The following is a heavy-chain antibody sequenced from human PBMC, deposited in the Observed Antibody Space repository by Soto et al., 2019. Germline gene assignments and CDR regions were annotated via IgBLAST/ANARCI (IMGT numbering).Heavy chain of an antibody. CDR2: IXXSXXXX. D-gene: IGHD3-10*01. Sequence: GGSPRLSCAASGFTFSDYYMSWIRQAPGKALXWVXXIXXSXXXXXYXXSLKSRLTITKDTCKNQVVLKMTNMDPVDTATYYCAHRQGFPWFGELYYYFDYWGPG. CDR1: GFTFSDYY. CDR3: AHRQGFPWFGELYYYFDY. V-gene: IGHV3-11*01. J-gene: IGHJ4*02.